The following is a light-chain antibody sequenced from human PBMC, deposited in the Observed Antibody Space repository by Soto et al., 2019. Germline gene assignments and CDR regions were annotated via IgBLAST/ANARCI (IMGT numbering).Light chain of an antibody. CDR2: AAS. CDR3: QQTYSTLSIT. Sequence: DIQMTQSPSSLSASVGDRVTITCRASESIARHLNWYQQKPGKAPKLLIYAASSLQNGVPTRFRGGGSGTDFTLTIGNLQPEDFATYYCQQTYSTLSITFGQGTRLEIK. V-gene: IGKV1-39*01. J-gene: IGKJ5*01. CDR1: ESIARH.